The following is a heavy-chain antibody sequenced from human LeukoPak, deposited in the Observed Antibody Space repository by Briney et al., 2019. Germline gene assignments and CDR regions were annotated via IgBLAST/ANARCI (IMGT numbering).Heavy chain of an antibody. CDR1: GGSISSYY. J-gene: IGHJ1*01. CDR2: IYYSGST. D-gene: IGHD3-3*01. V-gene: IGHV4-59*01. Sequence: PSETLSLTCTVSGGSISSYYWSWIRQPPGKGLEWIGYIYYSGSTNYNPSLKSRVTISVDTSKNQFSLKLSSVTAADTAVYYCARGQSAYYDFWSGYYTPGYFQHWGQGTLVTVSS. CDR3: ARGQSAYYDFWSGYYTPGYFQH.